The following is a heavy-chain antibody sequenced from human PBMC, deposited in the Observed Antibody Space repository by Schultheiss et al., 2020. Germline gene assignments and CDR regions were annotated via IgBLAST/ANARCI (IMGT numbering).Heavy chain of an antibody. Sequence: GESLKISCAASGFTFSSYWMSWVRQAPGKGLEWVSAISGTGDSTYYADSVKGRFTISRDNSKNTLFLQMNSLRAGDTAVYYCAKDLGCTGGVCYTAKYMDVWGKGTTVTVSS. V-gene: IGHV3-23*01. D-gene: IGHD2-8*02. CDR3: AKDLGCTGGVCYTAKYMDV. CDR2: ISGTGDST. CDR1: GFTFSSYW. J-gene: IGHJ6*03.